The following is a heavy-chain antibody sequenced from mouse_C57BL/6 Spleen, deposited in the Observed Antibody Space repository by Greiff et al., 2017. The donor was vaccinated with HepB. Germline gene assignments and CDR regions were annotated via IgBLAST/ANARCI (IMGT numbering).Heavy chain of an antibody. CDR2: INPSNGGT. CDR3: ASSHYYGSFYYYAMDY. Sequence: QVHVKQSGTELVKPGASVKLSCKASGYTFTSYWMHWVKQRPGQGLEWIGNINPSNGGTNYNEKFKSKATLTVDKSSSTAYMQLSSLTSEDSAVYYCASSHYYGSFYYYAMDYWGQGTSVTVSS. V-gene: IGHV1-53*01. J-gene: IGHJ4*01. D-gene: IGHD1-1*01. CDR1: GYTFTSYW.